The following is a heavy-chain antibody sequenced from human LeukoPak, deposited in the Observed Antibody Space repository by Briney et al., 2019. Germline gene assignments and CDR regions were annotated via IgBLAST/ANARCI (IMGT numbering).Heavy chain of an antibody. CDR3: ARVLLERPGIDSFDI. D-gene: IGHD1-1*01. V-gene: IGHV3-48*01. J-gene: IGHJ3*02. Sequence: PGGSLRLSCGASGFTLSSYSMDWVRQAPGKGLEWVSHINSGSITIYYADSVKGRFTISRDNAGNSLYLQMNSLRAEDTAVYYCARVLLERPGIDSFDIWGQGTMVTVSS. CDR2: INSGSITI. CDR1: GFTLSSYS.